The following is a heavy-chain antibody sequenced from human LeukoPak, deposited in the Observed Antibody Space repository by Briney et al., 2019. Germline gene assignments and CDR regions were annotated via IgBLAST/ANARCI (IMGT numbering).Heavy chain of an antibody. J-gene: IGHJ3*02. CDR3: ASLTTAEAFDI. Sequence: SETLSLTCTVSGGSISNYYWSWIRQPAGKGLEWIGRIYTSGTTHYNPSLKSRVTMSVDTSKNQFSLNLSSVTAADTAVYYCASLTTAEAFDIWGQGTMVTVSS. D-gene: IGHD3-22*01. CDR2: IYTSGTT. V-gene: IGHV4-4*07. CDR1: GGSISNYY.